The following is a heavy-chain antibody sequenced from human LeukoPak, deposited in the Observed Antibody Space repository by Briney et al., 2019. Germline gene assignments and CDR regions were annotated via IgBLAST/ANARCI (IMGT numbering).Heavy chain of an antibody. CDR2: ISSSSSSYV. Sequence: GGSLRLSCAASGFTFSSYSMNWVRQAPGKGLEWVSSISSSSSSYVYYGDSVKGRFTISRDNAKDSLYLQMNSLRAEDTAVYYCARDYEIYWGQGTLVTVSS. D-gene: IGHD5-12*01. CDR1: GFTFSSYS. V-gene: IGHV3-21*01. CDR3: ARDYEIY. J-gene: IGHJ4*02.